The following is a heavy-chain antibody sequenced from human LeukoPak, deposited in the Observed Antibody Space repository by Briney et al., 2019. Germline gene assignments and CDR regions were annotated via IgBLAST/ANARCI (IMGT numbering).Heavy chain of an antibody. CDR1: GFTFSSYS. CDR2: ISSSSSYI. Sequence: GGSLRLSCAASGFTFSSYSMNWVRQAPGKGLEWVSSISSSSSYIYYADSVKGRFTISRDNAKNSLYLQMNSLRAEDTAVYYCARDFQAAAGTFDYWGQGTLVTVSS. J-gene: IGHJ4*02. V-gene: IGHV3-21*01. D-gene: IGHD6-13*01. CDR3: ARDFQAAAGTFDY.